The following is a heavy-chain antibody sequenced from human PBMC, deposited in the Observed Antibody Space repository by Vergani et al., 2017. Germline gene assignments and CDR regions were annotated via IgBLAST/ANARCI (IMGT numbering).Heavy chain of an antibody. CDR1: GGSMSDFY. D-gene: IGHD2-21*01. Sequence: QVHLQESGPGVVKPSDTLSLTCTVSGGSMSDFYWTWIRQPAGRGLAWIGRIYPNGNGNYNESLRSRLTMSIDTSRSQFSLSLSSVTAADTAVYYWARGNCGVNCPKYNWLAPWGRGILVTVSS. V-gene: IGHV4-4*07. J-gene: IGHJ5*02. CDR2: IYPNGNG. CDR3: ARGNCGVNCPKYNWLAP.